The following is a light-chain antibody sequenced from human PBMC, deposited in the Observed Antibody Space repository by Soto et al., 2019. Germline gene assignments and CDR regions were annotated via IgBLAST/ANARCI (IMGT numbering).Light chain of an antibody. Sequence: QMTQSPSTLSASVGDRVTITCRASQSISSWLAWYQQKPGKAPKLLIYKASSLESGVPSRFSGRGSGTDFTLTISSLQPDDFATYYCQQYNSYSETFGQGTKVEIK. CDR1: QSISSW. CDR3: QQYNSYSET. V-gene: IGKV1-5*03. J-gene: IGKJ1*01. CDR2: KAS.